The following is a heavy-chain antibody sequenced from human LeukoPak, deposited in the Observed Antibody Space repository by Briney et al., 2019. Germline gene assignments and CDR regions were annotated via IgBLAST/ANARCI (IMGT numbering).Heavy chain of an antibody. Sequence: GGSLRLSCAASGFTFSNAWMSWVRQAPGKGLEWVSAISGSGGSTYYADSVKGRFTISRDNSKNTLYLQMNSLRAEDTAVHYCAKDPYSSSFGNLFDPWGQGTLVTVSS. D-gene: IGHD6-13*01. J-gene: IGHJ5*02. CDR3: AKDPYSSSFGNLFDP. V-gene: IGHV3-23*01. CDR2: ISGSGGST. CDR1: GFTFSNAW.